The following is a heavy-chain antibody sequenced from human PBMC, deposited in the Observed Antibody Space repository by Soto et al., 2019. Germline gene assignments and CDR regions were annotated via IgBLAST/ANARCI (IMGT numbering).Heavy chain of an antibody. CDR2: IYPGDSDT. Sequence: GESLKISCKGSGYSFTSYWIGWVRQMPGKGLEWMGIIYPGDSDTRYSPSFQGQVNISADKSISTAYLQWSSLKASDTAMYYCARLDCSGGSCYRDEYLQHWGQDTLGTVSS. CDR1: GYSFTSYW. CDR3: ARLDCSGGSCYRDEYLQH. V-gene: IGHV5-51*01. J-gene: IGHJ1*01. D-gene: IGHD2-15*01.